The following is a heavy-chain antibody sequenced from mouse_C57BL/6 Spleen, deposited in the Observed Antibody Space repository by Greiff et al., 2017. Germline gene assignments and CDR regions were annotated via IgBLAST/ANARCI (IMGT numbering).Heavy chain of an antibody. Sequence: EVKLMESGEGLVKPGGSLKLSCAASGFTFSSYAMSWVRQTPEKRLEWVAYISSGGDYIYYADTVKGRFTISRDNARNTLYLQMSSLKSEDTAMYYCTRVDYGNPFAYWGQGTLVTVSA. D-gene: IGHD2-1*01. CDR3: TRVDYGNPFAY. V-gene: IGHV5-9-1*02. CDR2: ISSGGDYI. CDR1: GFTFSSYA. J-gene: IGHJ3*01.